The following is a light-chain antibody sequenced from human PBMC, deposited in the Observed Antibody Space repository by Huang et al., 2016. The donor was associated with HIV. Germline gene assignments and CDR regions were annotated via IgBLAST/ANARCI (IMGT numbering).Light chain of an antibody. Sequence: DIQMTQSPSSVSASVGDRVTLTWRASQDISTWLAWYQQQSGEAPKLLIYAASSLQSGVPSRFSGTGSGTDFTLTISSLQPEDVATYYCQQANSLPPITFGQGTRLEIK. J-gene: IGKJ5*01. CDR3: QQANSLPPIT. CDR2: AAS. V-gene: IGKV1-12*01. CDR1: QDISTW.